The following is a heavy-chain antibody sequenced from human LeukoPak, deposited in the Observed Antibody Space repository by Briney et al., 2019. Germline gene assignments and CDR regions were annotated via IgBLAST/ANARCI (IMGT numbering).Heavy chain of an antibody. Sequence: GSLRLSCAASGFTFSSYSMNWVRQAPGKGLEWVSSISSSSSYIYYADSVKGRFTISRDNAKNSLYLQMNSLRAEDTAVYYCARDVLRVVTATRDAFDIWGQGTMVTVSS. CDR1: GFTFSSYS. J-gene: IGHJ3*02. V-gene: IGHV3-21*01. CDR2: ISSSSSYI. D-gene: IGHD2-21*02. CDR3: ARDVLRVVTATRDAFDI.